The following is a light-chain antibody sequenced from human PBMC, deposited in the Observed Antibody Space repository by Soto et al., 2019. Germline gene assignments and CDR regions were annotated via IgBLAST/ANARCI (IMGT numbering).Light chain of an antibody. J-gene: IGLJ1*01. CDR2: EVT. CDR1: SSDVGGYDF. Sequence: QSALTQPPSASGSPGQSVTISCTGTSSDVGGYDFVSWYQQPPGKAPKLMIYEVTKRPSGVPDRFSGSKSGNTASLTVSGLQAEDEADYYCSSYAGSNSHYVFGTGTKLTVL. V-gene: IGLV2-8*01. CDR3: SSYAGSNSHYV.